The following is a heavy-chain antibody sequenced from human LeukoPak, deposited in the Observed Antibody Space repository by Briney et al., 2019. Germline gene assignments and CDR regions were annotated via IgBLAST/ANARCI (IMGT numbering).Heavy chain of an antibody. CDR1: GGSISSSSYY. CDR3: ARGGGYCSGGGCYVDS. Sequence: SETLSLTCTVSGGSISSSSYYWGWIRQPPGKGLEWIGSIYYSGSTYYNPSLKSRVIISVDTSMNQFSLKLNSVTAADTAMYYCARGGGYCSGGGCYVDSWGQGTLVTVSS. J-gene: IGHJ4*02. D-gene: IGHD2-15*01. CDR2: IYYSGST. V-gene: IGHV4-39*07.